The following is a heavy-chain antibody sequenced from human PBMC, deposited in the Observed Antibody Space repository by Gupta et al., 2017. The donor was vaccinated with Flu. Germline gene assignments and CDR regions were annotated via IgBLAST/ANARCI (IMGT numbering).Heavy chain of an antibody. D-gene: IGHD3-9*01. CDR2: IYYSGSA. CDR3: ARHWGAYDILTGYPTAYYFDY. Sequence: GLEWIGSIYYSGSAYYNPSLKSRVTISVDTSRNQFSLKLRSVTAADTAVYYCARHWGAYDILTGYPTAYYFDYWGQGTLVTVSS. J-gene: IGHJ4*02. V-gene: IGHV4-39*01.